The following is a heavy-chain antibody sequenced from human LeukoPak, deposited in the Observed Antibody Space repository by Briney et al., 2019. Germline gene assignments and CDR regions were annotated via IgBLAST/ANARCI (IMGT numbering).Heavy chain of an antibody. V-gene: IGHV1-69*13. Sequence: VASVKVSCKASGGTFSSYAISWVRQAPGQGLEWMGGIIPIFGTANYAQKFQGGVTITADESTSTAYMELSSLRSEDTAVYYCARGAGSYYDILTGYSYDAFDIWGQGTMVTVSS. CDR2: IIPIFGTA. J-gene: IGHJ3*02. D-gene: IGHD3-9*01. CDR3: ARGAGSYYDILTGYSYDAFDI. CDR1: GGTFSSYA.